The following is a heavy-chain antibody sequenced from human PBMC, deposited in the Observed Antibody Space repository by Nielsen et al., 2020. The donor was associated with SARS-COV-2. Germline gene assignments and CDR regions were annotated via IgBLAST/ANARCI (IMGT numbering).Heavy chain of an antibody. Sequence: SVKVSCKASGGTFSSYTISWVRQAPGQGLEWMGGIIPIFGTANYAQKFQGRVTITADESTSTAYMELSSLRSEDTAVYYCARGVQLVSSPIDYWGQGTLVTVSS. CDR1: GGTFSSYT. CDR3: ARGVQLVSSPIDY. V-gene: IGHV1-69*13. J-gene: IGHJ4*02. D-gene: IGHD6-13*01. CDR2: IIPIFGTA.